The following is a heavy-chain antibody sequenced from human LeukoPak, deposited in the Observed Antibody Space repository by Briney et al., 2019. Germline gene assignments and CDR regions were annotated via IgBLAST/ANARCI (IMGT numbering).Heavy chain of an antibody. Sequence: SETLSLTCTVSGGSISSYYWSWIRQPAGKGLEWIGRVYTSGSTNYDPSLKSRVTMSVDTSKNQFSLKLSSVTAADTAVYYCARGSYCSSTSCLYYYYYMDVWGKGTTVTVSS. CDR3: ARGSYCSSTSCLYYYYYMDV. J-gene: IGHJ6*03. V-gene: IGHV4-4*07. D-gene: IGHD2-2*01. CDR2: VYTSGST. CDR1: GGSISSYY.